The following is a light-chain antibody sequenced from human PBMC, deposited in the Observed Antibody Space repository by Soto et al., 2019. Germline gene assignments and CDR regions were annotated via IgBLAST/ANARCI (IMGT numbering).Light chain of an antibody. V-gene: IGLV1-44*01. CDR2: SSD. CDR3: AAWDDSLNAWV. J-gene: IGLJ3*02. Sequence: QSVLTQPPSASGTPGQRVTISCSGSSSNIGRNTVKWYRQLPGTAPKLLIGSSDQRPSGVPDRFSGSQSGTSASLAISGLQSEDEADYICAAWDDSLNAWVFGGGTKLTV. CDR1: SSNIGRNT.